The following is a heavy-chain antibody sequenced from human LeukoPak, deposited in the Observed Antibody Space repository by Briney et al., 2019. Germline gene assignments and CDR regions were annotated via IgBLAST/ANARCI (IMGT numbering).Heavy chain of an antibody. CDR1: GGSISSGGYY. CDR2: IYYSGST. V-gene: IGHV4-31*03. CDR3: ARDRSSGWFDY. Sequence: SQTLSLTCTVSGGSISSGGYYYTWIRQHPGKGLEYIGYIYYSGSTYYNPSLKSRVAMSVDTSKSQFSLKLSSVTAVDTAVYYCARDRSSGWFDYWGQGTLVTVSS. D-gene: IGHD6-19*01. J-gene: IGHJ4*02.